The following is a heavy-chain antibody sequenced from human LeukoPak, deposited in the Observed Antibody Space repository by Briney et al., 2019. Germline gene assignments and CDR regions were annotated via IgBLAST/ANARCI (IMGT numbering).Heavy chain of an antibody. CDR1: GGSFSGYY. V-gene: IGHV4-34*01. D-gene: IGHD3-22*01. J-gene: IGHJ4*02. Sequence: SETLSLTCAVYGGSFSGYYWSWIRQPPGKGLEWIGEINHSGSTNYNPSLKSRVTISVDTSKNQFSLKLSSVTAADTAVYYCARQRGSGYSFDYWGQGTLVTVSS. CDR3: ARQRGSGYSFDY. CDR2: INHSGST.